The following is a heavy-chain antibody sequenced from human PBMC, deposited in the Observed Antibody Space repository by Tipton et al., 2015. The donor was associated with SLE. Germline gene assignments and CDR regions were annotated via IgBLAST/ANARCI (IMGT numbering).Heavy chain of an antibody. CDR2: IYYSGTT. J-gene: IGHJ3*02. V-gene: IGHV4-59*01. Sequence: TLSLTCTVSRGSIYSYSWSWIRQPPGKGLEWIGYIYYSGTTNYNPSLKSRVTISIDTSKNQFSLKLSSVTAADTAVYYCARDLPYAHGFEIWGQGTVVTVSS. CDR1: RGSIYSYS. D-gene: IGHD3-16*01. CDR3: ARDLPYAHGFEI.